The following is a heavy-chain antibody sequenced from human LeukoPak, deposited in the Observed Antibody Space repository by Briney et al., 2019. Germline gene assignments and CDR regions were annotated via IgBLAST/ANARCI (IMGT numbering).Heavy chain of an antibody. CDR3: ARLGMGYASGSYSWFFDL. V-gene: IGHV4-59*08. D-gene: IGHD3-10*01. Sequence: SETLSLTCTVSGGSISGYYWSWIRQPPGKGLEWIGYIYNSGSTNYNPSLKSRVTISVDTSENRFSLRLSSVTAADSAVYYCARLGMGYASGSYSWFFDLWGRGTLVTVSS. J-gene: IGHJ2*01. CDR2: IYNSGST. CDR1: GGSISGYY.